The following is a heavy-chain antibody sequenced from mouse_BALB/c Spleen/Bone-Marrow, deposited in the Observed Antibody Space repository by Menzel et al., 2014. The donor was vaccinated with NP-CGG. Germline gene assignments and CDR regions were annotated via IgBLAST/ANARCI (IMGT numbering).Heavy chain of an antibody. J-gene: IGHJ2*01. CDR1: GFTFSGFG. V-gene: IGHV5-17*02. CDR3: ARSGSSSGYFDY. D-gene: IGHD1-1*01. CDR2: ISSGSSTV. Sequence: EVKVVESGGGLVQPGGSRKLSCAASGFTFSGFGMHWVRPAPEKGLEWVAYISSGSSTVYYADKVMGRFTISRDNPKNTLFLQMTSLRSEDTAMYYCARSGSSSGYFDYWGQGTTLTVSS.